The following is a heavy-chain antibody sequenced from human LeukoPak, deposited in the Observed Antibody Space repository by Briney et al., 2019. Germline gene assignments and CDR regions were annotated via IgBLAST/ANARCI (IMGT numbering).Heavy chain of an antibody. V-gene: IGHV4-59*08. J-gene: IGHJ4*02. Sequence: SETLSLTCPVSGGSISSFYWSWIRPPPGKGLEWIGYIYYSGSTNYNPSLKSRVTISVDTSKNQFSLKLSSVTAADTAVYYCARGSSWSPFDYWGQGTLVTVSS. CDR3: ARGSSWSPFDY. CDR1: GGSISSFY. D-gene: IGHD6-13*01. CDR2: IYYSGST.